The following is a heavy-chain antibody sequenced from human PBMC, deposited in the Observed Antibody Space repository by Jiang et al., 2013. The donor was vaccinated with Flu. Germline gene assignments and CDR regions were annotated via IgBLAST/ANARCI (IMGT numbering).Heavy chain of an antibody. CDR2: IYYSGST. V-gene: IGHV4-39*01. CDR1: GGSISSSSYY. Sequence: GPGLVKPSETLSLTCTVSGGSISSSSYYWGWIRQPPGKGLEWIGSIYYSGSTYYNPSLKSRVTISVDTSKNQFSLKLSSVTAADTAVYYCARHVIAAAGTRGYGMDVWGPRGPRVTVSS. J-gene: IGHJ6*01. D-gene: IGHD6-13*01. CDR3: ARHVIAAAGTRGYGMDV.